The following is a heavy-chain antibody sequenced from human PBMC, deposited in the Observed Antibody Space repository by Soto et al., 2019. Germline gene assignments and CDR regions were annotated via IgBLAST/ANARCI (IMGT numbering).Heavy chain of an antibody. CDR2: IYYSGST. CDR3: ARVGYFDSNWFDP. V-gene: IGHV4-61*01. CDR1: GGSVSSGSYY. J-gene: IGHJ5*02. D-gene: IGHD3-9*01. Sequence: PSETLSLTCTVSGGSVSSGSYYWSWIRQPPGKGLEWIGYIYYSGSTNYNPSLKSRVTISVDTSKNQFSLKLSSVTAADTAVYYCARVGYFDSNWFDPWGQGTLVTVSS.